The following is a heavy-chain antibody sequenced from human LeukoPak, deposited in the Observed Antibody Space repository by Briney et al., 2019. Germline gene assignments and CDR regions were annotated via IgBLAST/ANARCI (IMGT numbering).Heavy chain of an antibody. J-gene: IGHJ4*02. Sequence: VGSLSLSCAASGFTVSSNYMSWVRQAPGRGLEWVAVIYSGGSKYYADSVNGRFTISRDNSKSKLYLQMTSLRAEDTAVYYCARIEYYYGSVSYDFWGEGTLVTVSS. V-gene: IGHV3-66*01. D-gene: IGHD3-10*01. CDR3: ARIEYYYGSVSYDF. CDR1: GFTVSSNY. CDR2: IYSGGSK.